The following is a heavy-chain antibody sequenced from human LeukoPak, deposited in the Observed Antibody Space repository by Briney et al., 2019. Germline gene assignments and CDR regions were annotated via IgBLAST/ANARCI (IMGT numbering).Heavy chain of an antibody. CDR3: ARDGGTIAAAGTVYYYYYMDV. D-gene: IGHD6-13*01. CDR1: GYTFTSYA. V-gene: IGHV1-3*03. J-gene: IGHJ6*03. CDR2: INAGNGNT. Sequence: ASVKVSCKASGYTFTSYAMHWVRQAPGQRLEWMGWINAGNGNTKYSQEFQGRVTITRDTSASTAYMELSSLRSEDMAVYYCARDGGTIAAAGTVYYYYYMDVWGKGTTVTVSS.